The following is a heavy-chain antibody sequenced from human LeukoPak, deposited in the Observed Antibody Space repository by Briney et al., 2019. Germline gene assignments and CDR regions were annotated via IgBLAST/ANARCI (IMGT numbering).Heavy chain of an antibody. CDR1: GFTFSSYA. CDR2: ISYDGSNK. D-gene: IGHD3-3*01. V-gene: IGHV3-30-3*01. Sequence: PGGSLRLSCAASGFTFSSYAMHWVRQAPGKGLEWVAVISYDGSNKYYADSVKGRFTISRDNSKNTLYLQMNSLRAEDTAVYYCARDWSGYYNFDYWGQGTLVTVFS. J-gene: IGHJ4*02. CDR3: ARDWSGYYNFDY.